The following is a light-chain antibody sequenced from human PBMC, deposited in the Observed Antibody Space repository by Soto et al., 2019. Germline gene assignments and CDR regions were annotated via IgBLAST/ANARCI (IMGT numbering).Light chain of an antibody. CDR1: RHIGTS. CDR2: EAS. V-gene: IGKV3-11*01. Sequence: TKSPSALSFSPGARATLSCRASRHIGTSLTWYQKQPGRPPRLLIFEASTRASGIPDRFSGSGSGTDFTLDIINLEPEDFAVYYCQQRYKWPIPVGPGTRLEVK. J-gene: IGKJ5*01. CDR3: QQRYKWPIP.